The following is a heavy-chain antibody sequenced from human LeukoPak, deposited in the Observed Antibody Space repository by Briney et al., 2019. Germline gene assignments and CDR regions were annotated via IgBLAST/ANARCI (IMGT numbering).Heavy chain of an antibody. CDR2: IYYSGST. J-gene: IGHJ5*02. D-gene: IGHD3-3*01. CDR1: GGSISSYY. V-gene: IGHV4-59*01. CDR3: AREVLNWFDP. Sequence: SETLSLTCTVSGGSISSYYWSWIRQPPGKGLEWIGHIYYSGSTNYNPSLKSRVTMSVDTSKNQFSLKLSSVTAADTAVYYCAREVLNWFDPWGQGTLVTVSS.